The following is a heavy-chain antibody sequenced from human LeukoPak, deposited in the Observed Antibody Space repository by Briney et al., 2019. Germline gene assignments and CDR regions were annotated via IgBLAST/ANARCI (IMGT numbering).Heavy chain of an antibody. J-gene: IGHJ4*02. D-gene: IGHD1-7*01. CDR1: GFTFSSYA. CDR2: ISYDGSNK. V-gene: IGHV3-30-3*01. Sequence: PGGSLRLSCAASGFTFSSYAMPWVRQAPGKGLEWVAVISYDGSNKYYADSVKGRFTISRDNSKNTLYLQMNSLRAEDTAVYYCARYNWNYPGFDYWGQGTLVTVSS. CDR3: ARYNWNYPGFDY.